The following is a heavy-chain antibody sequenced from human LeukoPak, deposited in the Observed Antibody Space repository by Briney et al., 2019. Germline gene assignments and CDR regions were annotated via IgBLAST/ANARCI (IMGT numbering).Heavy chain of an antibody. V-gene: IGHV3-23*01. CDR2: ISGSGGTT. Sequence: GGSLRLSRAASGFIFSSYAMTWVRQAPGKGLEWVSTISGSGGTTYYADSVKGRFTISRDNSKNTLYLQMNSLRAEDTAIYYCAKGTLLTGVGYFDFWGQGTLVTVSS. CDR3: AKGTLLTGVGYFDF. D-gene: IGHD3-9*01. J-gene: IGHJ4*02. CDR1: GFIFSSYA.